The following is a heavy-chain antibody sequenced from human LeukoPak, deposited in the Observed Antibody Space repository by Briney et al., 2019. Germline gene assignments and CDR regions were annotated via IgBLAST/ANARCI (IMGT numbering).Heavy chain of an antibody. V-gene: IGHV3-21*01. CDR2: ISSSSSYI. CDR3: ARGVAVAGDDAFDI. CDR1: GFTFSSYS. D-gene: IGHD6-19*01. Sequence: GGSLRLSCAASGFTFSSYSMNWVRQAPGKGLEWVSSISSSSSYIYYADSVKGRFTISRDNAKNSLYLQMNSLRAEDTAVYYCARGVAVAGDDAFDIWGQGTMVTVSS. J-gene: IGHJ3*02.